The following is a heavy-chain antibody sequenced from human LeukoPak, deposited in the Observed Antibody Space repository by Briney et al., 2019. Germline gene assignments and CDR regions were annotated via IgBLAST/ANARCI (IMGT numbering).Heavy chain of an antibody. D-gene: IGHD6-13*01. Sequence: GGSLRLSCAASGFTFSSYGMHWVRQAPGKGLEWVAVISYDGSNKYYADSVKGRFTISIDNSKNTLYLQMNSLRSEDTAVYYCARDSGIAAAGTGWFDPWGQGTLVTVSS. CDR2: ISYDGSNK. V-gene: IGHV3-30*03. CDR3: ARDSGIAAAGTGWFDP. J-gene: IGHJ5*02. CDR1: GFTFSSYG.